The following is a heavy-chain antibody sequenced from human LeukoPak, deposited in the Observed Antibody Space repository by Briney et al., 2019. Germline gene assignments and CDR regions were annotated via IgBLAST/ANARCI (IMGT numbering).Heavy chain of an antibody. CDR3: ARVPVTTTEFDS. CDR2: IYYSGNT. D-gene: IGHD4-11*01. J-gene: IGHJ4*02. CDR1: GGSISSSSYY. V-gene: IGHV4-61*05. Sequence: SETLSLTCTVSGGSISSSSYYWGWIRQPPGKGLEWIGYIYYSGNTNYNPSLKSRVTISVDTSKNQFSLKLSSVTAADTAVYYCARVPVTTTEFDSWGQGTLVTVSS.